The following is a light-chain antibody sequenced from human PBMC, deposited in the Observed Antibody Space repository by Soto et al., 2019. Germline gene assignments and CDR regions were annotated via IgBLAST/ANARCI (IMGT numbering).Light chain of an antibody. CDR1: QGISNY. V-gene: IGKV1-27*01. Sequence: DIQMTQSPSSLSASVGDRVTITCRASQGISNYLAWYQQRPGKVPKLLIYAASTLQAGVPSRFSGSGSGTYFTLTISSLHPEDIATYYCQKYDSSPLTFGPGTKVDLK. CDR2: AAS. CDR3: QKYDSSPLT. J-gene: IGKJ3*01.